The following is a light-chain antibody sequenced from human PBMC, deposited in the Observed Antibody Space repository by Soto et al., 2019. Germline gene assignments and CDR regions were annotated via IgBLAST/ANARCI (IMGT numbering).Light chain of an antibody. CDR2: QAS. CDR3: QQQQTYSQ. CDR1: QSISVG. V-gene: IGKV1-5*03. Sequence: IQMTQSPSILSASVGDRVTITFRASQSISVGLAWYQQKPGKAPNHLIYQASRLESGVPSRLSGSGSGTEFTLTISSLQPDDFATDYCQQQQTYSQFGKGTKVDIK. J-gene: IGKJ1*01.